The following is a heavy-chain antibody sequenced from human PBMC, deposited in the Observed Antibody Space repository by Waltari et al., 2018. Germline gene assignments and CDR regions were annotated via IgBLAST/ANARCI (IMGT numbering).Heavy chain of an antibody. Sequence: EVQLVESGGGLVQPGGSLRLSCAAPGFNWIRQAPGKGLEWVANINRDGSRESYVDSVKGRFTISRDNAKNSVFLQMNSLRVEDTAVYYCEGSWTWGQGTLVTVSS. V-gene: IGHV3-7*01. D-gene: IGHD5-12*01. J-gene: IGHJ4*02. CDR2: INRDGSRE. CDR1: GFN. CDR3: EGSWT.